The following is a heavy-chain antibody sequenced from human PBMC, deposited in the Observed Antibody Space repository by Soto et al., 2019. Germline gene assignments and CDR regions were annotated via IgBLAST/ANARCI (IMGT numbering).Heavy chain of an antibody. CDR3: ARGNSGYDEGIDY. CDR2: IYSGGST. J-gene: IGHJ4*02. CDR1: GFTVSSNY. V-gene: IGHV3-66*01. D-gene: IGHD5-12*01. Sequence: GGSLRLSCAASGFTVSSNYMSWVRQAPGKGLEWVSVIYSGGSTYYADSVKGRFTISRDNSKNTLYLQMNSLRTEDTAVYYCARGNSGYDEGIDYWGQGTLVTVS.